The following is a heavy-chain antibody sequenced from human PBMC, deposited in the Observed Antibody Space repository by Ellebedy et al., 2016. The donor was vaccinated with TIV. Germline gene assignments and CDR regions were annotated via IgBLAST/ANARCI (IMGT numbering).Heavy chain of an antibody. Sequence: SETLSLTCTVSGASINSYSCSWIRQAPGKGLEWVGYVYNGGATNYNPSLKSRVTISIDTSKNQFSLMLSSVTAADTAVYYCARDYRGSNYYYGMDVWGHGTTVTVSS. J-gene: IGHJ6*02. CDR2: VYNGGAT. V-gene: IGHV4-59*01. CDR3: ARDYRGSNYYYGMDV. D-gene: IGHD3-16*01. CDR1: GASINSYS.